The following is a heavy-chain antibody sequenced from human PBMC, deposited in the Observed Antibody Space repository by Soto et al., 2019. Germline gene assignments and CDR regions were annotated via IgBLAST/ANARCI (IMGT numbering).Heavy chain of an antibody. V-gene: IGHV1-18*01. CDR3: ARNTPPTDY. CDR2: ISAYNTNT. Sequence: QVQLVQSGAEVKKPGASVKVTCKTSGYTFTSYHSSWVRQAPGQGLEWMGWISAYNTNTNYAQKFQGRVTMTTDTLTSTAYMELRSLRSDDTAVYYCARNTPPTDYWGQGTLVTVSS. J-gene: IGHJ4*02. CDR1: GYTFTSYH.